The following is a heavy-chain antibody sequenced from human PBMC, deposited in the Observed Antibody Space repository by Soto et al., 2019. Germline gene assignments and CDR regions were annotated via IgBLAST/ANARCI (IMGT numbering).Heavy chain of an antibody. J-gene: IGHJ4*02. CDR1: GFTFSTYA. CDR2: ISGNGGDYT. Sequence: EVQLLESGGGLVQPGGSLRLSRAASGFTFSTYAMSWVRQAPRKGLEWVSAISGNGGDYTYYADSVKGRFTISRDNSKNTLYLQMNSLRAEDTAVYYCVPLCRYCSTTTPSWGQGTLVTVSS. V-gene: IGHV3-23*01. D-gene: IGHD2-2*01. CDR3: VPLCRYCSTTTPS.